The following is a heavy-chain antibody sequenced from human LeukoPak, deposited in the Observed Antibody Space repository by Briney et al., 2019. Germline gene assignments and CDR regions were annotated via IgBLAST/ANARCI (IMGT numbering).Heavy chain of an antibody. CDR2: ISYDGSNK. CDR3: AKTGLMRYYYDSSGYSHFDY. CDR1: GFTFSSYA. J-gene: IGHJ4*02. D-gene: IGHD3-22*01. Sequence: GRSLRLSCTASGFTFSSYAMHWVRQAPGKGPEWVAFISYDGSNKYYADSVKGRFTISRDNSKNTLFVQMNSLRAEDTAVYYCAKTGLMRYYYDSSGYSHFDYWGQGTLVTVSS. V-gene: IGHV3-30*04.